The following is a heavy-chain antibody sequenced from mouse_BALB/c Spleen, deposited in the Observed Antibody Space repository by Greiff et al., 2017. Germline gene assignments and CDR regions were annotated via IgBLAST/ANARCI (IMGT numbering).Heavy chain of an antibody. CDR1: GFTFSSFG. CDR3: ARNYYGNYKGFAY. CDR2: ISSGSSTI. Sequence: DVHLVESGGGLVQPGGSRKLSCAASGFTFSSFGMHWVRQAPEKGLEWVAYISSGSSTIYYADTVKGRFTISRDNPKNTLFLQMTSLRSEDTAMYYCARNYYGNYKGFAYWGQGTLVTVSA. J-gene: IGHJ3*01. V-gene: IGHV5-17*02. D-gene: IGHD2-1*01.